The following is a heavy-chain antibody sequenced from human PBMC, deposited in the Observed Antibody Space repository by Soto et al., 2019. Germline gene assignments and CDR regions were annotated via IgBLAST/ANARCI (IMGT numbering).Heavy chain of an antibody. Sequence: PVGSLRLSCADSGFTFSSYGMHWVRQAPGKGLEWVAVISYDGSNKYYADSVKGRFTISRDNSKNTLYLQMISLRAEDTAVYYCEKEGGGSYSVYYYSDHGMDVWGQGTTVPVS. CDR1: GFTFSSYG. J-gene: IGHJ6*02. V-gene: IGHV3-30*18. CDR3: EKEGGGSYSVYYYSDHGMDV. D-gene: IGHD1-26*01. CDR2: ISYDGSNK.